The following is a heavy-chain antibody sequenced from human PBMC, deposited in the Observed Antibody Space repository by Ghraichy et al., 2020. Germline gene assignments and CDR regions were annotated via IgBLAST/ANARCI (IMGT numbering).Heavy chain of an antibody. CDR1: GISVSRQF. D-gene: IGHD6-25*01. Sequence: GGSLRLSCAASGISVSRQFMIWVHQPPGKGLEWVSLIHSGGSTFYADSVKGKFTISRDTSMNTWFLQMNSLRVEDTAAYYCATRRAASSGFDVWGQGTTVTVS. CDR3: ATRRAASSGFDV. CDR2: IHSGGST. V-gene: IGHV3-66*01. J-gene: IGHJ3*01.